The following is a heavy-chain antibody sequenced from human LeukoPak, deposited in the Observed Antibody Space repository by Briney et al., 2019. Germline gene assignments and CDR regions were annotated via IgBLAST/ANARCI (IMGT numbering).Heavy chain of an antibody. Sequence: PGGSLRLSCAASGFTFSSYAMSWVRQAPGKGLEWVSAISGSGGSTYYAGSVKGRFTISRDNSKNTLYLQMNSLRAEDTAVYYCAKDSQWLLSGELDYWGQGTLVTVSS. CDR3: AKDSQWLLSGELDY. J-gene: IGHJ4*02. CDR1: GFTFSSYA. V-gene: IGHV3-23*01. D-gene: IGHD3-3*01. CDR2: ISGSGGST.